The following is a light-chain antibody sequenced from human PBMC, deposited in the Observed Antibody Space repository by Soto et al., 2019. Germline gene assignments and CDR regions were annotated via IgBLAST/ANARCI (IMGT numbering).Light chain of an antibody. CDR3: FSYTTSSTLV. CDR1: SSDGSGYNY. Sequence: QSVLTQPASVSGSPGQSITISCTGTSSDGSGYNYVSWYQQHPAKAPKLMIYEVSNRPSGVSHRFSGSKSGNTASLTISGLQAEDEADYYCFSYTTSSTLVFGGGTKVTVL. J-gene: IGLJ3*02. V-gene: IGLV2-14*01. CDR2: EVS.